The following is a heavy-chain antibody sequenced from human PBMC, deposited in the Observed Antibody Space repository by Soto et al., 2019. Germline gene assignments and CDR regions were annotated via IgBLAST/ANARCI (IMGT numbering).Heavy chain of an antibody. CDR3: AKEDYGGKPGYFDY. Sequence: QVQLVESGGGVVQPGRSLRLSCAASGFTFSSYGMHWVRQAPGKGLEWVAVISYDGSNKYYADSVKGRFTISRDNSKNTLYLQMNSLRAEDTAVYYCAKEDYGGKPGYFDYWGQGTLVTVSS. D-gene: IGHD4-17*01. CDR2: ISYDGSNK. CDR1: GFTFSSYG. J-gene: IGHJ4*02. V-gene: IGHV3-30*18.